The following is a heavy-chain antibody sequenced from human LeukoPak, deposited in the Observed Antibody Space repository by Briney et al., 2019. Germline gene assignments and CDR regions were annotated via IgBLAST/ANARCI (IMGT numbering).Heavy chain of an antibody. J-gene: IGHJ4*02. V-gene: IGHV3-13*01. CDR1: GFTFSSYD. Sequence: HPGGSLRLSCAASGFTFSSYDMHWVRQATGKGLEWVSAIGTAGDTYYPGSVKGRFTTSRENAKNSLYLQMNSLRAGDTAVYYCARGGVYCTNGVRYRRFDYWGQGTLVTVSS. CDR3: ARGGVYCTNGVRYRRFDY. CDR2: IGTAGDT. D-gene: IGHD2-8*01.